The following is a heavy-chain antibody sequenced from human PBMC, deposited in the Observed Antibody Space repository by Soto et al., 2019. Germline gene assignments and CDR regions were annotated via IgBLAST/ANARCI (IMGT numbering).Heavy chain of an antibody. J-gene: IGHJ4*02. CDR1: GGSISGGGYY. CDR3: ARGSHSYDSSDFDY. V-gene: IGHV4-31*03. D-gene: IGHD3-22*01. Sequence: SETLSLTCTVSGGSISGGGYYWSWIRQHPGKGLEWIGYIYYSGSTYYNPSLKSRVTISVDTIKNQFSLKLSSVTAADTAVYYCARGSHSYDSSDFDYWGQGTLVTVSS. CDR2: IYYSGST.